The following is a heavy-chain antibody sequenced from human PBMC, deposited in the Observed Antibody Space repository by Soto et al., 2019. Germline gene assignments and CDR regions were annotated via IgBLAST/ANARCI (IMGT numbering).Heavy chain of an antibody. CDR3: ARGSALLFYYFDY. Sequence: PSETLSLTCNVSGGSISRGDYYWSWLRQPPGKGLEWIGYIYYRAMPYYNPSLKSRVSISVDTSKNQFSLNMTSVTAADTAVYYCARGSALLFYYFDYWGQGTPVTVS. V-gene: IGHV4-30-4*01. CDR1: GGSISRGDYY. J-gene: IGHJ4*02. CDR2: IYYRAMP. D-gene: IGHD6-13*01.